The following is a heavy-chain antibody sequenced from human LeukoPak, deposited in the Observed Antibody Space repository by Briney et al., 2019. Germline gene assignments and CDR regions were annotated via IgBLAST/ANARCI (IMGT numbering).Heavy chain of an antibody. J-gene: IGHJ4*02. Sequence: PGGSLRLSCGASGYAFSSHGMHWVRQAPGKGLEWLTIIWYDGSEKYYADSVKGRFTVSRDNSKNTVYLQMNSLRAEDTPVYYFRKDLGSSERHLDRVDYWGQGTLVTVSS. CDR3: RKDLGSSERHLDRVDY. CDR1: GYAFSSHG. CDR2: IWYDGSEK. V-gene: IGHV3-33*06. D-gene: IGHD2-2*01.